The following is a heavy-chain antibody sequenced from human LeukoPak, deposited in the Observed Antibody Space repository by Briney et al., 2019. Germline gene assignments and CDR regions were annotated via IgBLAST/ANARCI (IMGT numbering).Heavy chain of an antibody. CDR3: AKWEEALRAFDV. Sequence: SETLSLTCTVSGGSISSYYWSWIRQPPGKSLEWIGYTHHSGKTYYNPSLKSRVSTSVDTSKNQFSLKLSFVTAADTAIYYCAKWEEALRAFDVWGQGTMVTVSS. D-gene: IGHD3-3*02. CDR2: THHSGKT. J-gene: IGHJ3*01. CDR1: GGSISSYY. V-gene: IGHV4-59*08.